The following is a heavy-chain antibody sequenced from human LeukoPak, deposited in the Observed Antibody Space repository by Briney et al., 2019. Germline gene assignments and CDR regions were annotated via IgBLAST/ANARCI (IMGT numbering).Heavy chain of an antibody. D-gene: IGHD3-10*01. CDR1: GFTFSDQY. V-gene: IGHV3-72*01. CDR2: SRNKADSYTT. CDR3: TRDPHGSGSDYFDY. Sequence: GGSLRLSCAASGFTFSDQYMDWVRQSPGKGLEWIGRSRNKADSYTTEYAASVKGRFTISRDDSKSIAYLQMNSLKTEDTAVYYCTRDPHGSGSDYFDYWGQGTLVTVSS. J-gene: IGHJ4*02.